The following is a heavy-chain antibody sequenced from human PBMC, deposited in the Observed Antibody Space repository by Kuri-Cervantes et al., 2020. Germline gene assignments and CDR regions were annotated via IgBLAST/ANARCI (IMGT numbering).Heavy chain of an antibody. V-gene: IGHV1-2*02. CDR2: INPNSGGT. CDR1: GYTFTGYY. Sequence: GGSLRLSCKAPGYTFTGYYMHWVRQAPGQGLEWMGWINPNSGGTNYAQKFQGRVTMTRDTSISTAYMELSRLRSDDTAVYYCARDPGGATHLDYWGQGTLVTVSS. CDR3: ARDPGGATHLDY. D-gene: IGHD1-26*01. J-gene: IGHJ4*02.